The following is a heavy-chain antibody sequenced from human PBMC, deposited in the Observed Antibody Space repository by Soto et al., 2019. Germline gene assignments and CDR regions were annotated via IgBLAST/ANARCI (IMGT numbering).Heavy chain of an antibody. CDR3: ARRSSSSLGSLFDP. J-gene: IGHJ5*02. D-gene: IGHD6-6*01. CDR2: MYYTGNK. CDR1: GGSISSSTYY. V-gene: IGHV4-39*01. Sequence: QLQLQESGPGLVQPAETLSLTCTVSGGSISSSTYYWDWIRQPPGKGLEWIGAMYYTGNKNYNPSLDSRVTMSVDTSKNQFSLKLSSVTPTDTAGYYCARRSSSSLGSLFDPWGRGILVTVSS.